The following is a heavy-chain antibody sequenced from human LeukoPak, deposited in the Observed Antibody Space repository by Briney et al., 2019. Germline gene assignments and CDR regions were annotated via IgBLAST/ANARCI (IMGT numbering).Heavy chain of an antibody. Sequence: GASVKVSCKASGGTFSSYAISWVRQAPGQGLEWMGRIIPILGIANYAQKFQGRVTITADKSTSTAYMELSSLRSEDTAVYYCASPPNVSPDYYDSSGDDAFDIWGQGTMVTVSS. CDR2: IIPILGIA. V-gene: IGHV1-69*04. D-gene: IGHD3-22*01. CDR3: ASPPNVSPDYYDSSGDDAFDI. CDR1: GGTFSSYA. J-gene: IGHJ3*02.